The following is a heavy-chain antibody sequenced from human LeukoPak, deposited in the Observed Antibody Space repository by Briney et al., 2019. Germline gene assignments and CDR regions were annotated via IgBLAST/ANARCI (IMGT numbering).Heavy chain of an antibody. J-gene: IGHJ5*02. Sequence: GASVKVSCTASGYTFTSYGISWVRQAPGQGPEWMGWISAYNGNTNYAQKLQGRVTMTTDTSTSTAYMELRSLRSDDTAVYYCARDEWLTPQGRWFDPWGQGTLVTVSS. CDR1: GYTFTSYG. CDR2: ISAYNGNT. CDR3: ARDEWLTPQGRWFDP. V-gene: IGHV1-18*01. D-gene: IGHD6-19*01.